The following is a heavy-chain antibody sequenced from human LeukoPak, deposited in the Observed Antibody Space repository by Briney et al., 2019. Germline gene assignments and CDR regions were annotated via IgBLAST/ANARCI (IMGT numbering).Heavy chain of an antibody. J-gene: IGHJ4*02. CDR3: ARGQKDYVWGSYRYSEGLDY. CDR1: GYTFTNYA. CDR2: INAGNGNT. D-gene: IGHD3-16*02. Sequence: ASVKVSCKASGYTFTNYAMHWVRQAPGRRLEWMGWINAGNGNTKYSQKFQGRVTITRDTSASTGFMELSSLRSEDTAVYYCARGQKDYVWGSYRYSEGLDYWGQGTLVTISS. V-gene: IGHV1-3*01.